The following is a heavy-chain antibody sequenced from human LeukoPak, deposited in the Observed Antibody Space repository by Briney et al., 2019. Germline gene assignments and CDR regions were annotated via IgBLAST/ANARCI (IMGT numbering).Heavy chain of an antibody. CDR1: GFTFGDYA. CDR2: IRSKASGGTT. J-gene: IGHJ3*02. Sequence: QSGRSLRLSCTASGFTFGDYAMSWVRQAPGKGLEWVGFIRSKASGGTTQYAASVKGRFTISRDDSKSIAYLQMNSLKTEDTAVYYCTRDPSGGYSYGLVWYAFDIWGQGTMVTVSS. CDR3: TRDPSGGYSYGLVWYAFDI. D-gene: IGHD5-18*01. V-gene: IGHV3-49*04.